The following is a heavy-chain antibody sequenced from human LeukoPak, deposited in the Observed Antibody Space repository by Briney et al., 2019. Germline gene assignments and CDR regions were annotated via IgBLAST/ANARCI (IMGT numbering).Heavy chain of an antibody. Sequence: GGSLRLSCAASGFSFSSYSMNWVRQAPGKGLEWVSYVSSSSSTIYYADSVKGRFTISRDNAKNSLYLQMNSLRAEDTAVYYCARDQVVTTVTTTFDYWGQGTLVTVSS. V-gene: IGHV3-48*01. D-gene: IGHD4-11*01. J-gene: IGHJ4*02. CDR1: GFSFSSYS. CDR3: ARDQVVTTVTTTFDY. CDR2: VSSSSSTI.